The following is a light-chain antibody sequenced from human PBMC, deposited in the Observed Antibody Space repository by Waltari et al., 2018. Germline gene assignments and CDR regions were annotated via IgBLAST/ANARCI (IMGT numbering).Light chain of an antibody. CDR2: GVS. Sequence: EIVITQSPVTLSASPGESATLSCRASQSVGSDFGWYQQKPGQPPSLLIYGVSTRASGVPVRFSGSGSGADFTLTISSLQSEDFAIYYCLQYHIWPRTFGQGTKLEIK. CDR1: QSVGSD. J-gene: IGKJ2*01. V-gene: IGKV3-15*01. CDR3: LQYHIWPRT.